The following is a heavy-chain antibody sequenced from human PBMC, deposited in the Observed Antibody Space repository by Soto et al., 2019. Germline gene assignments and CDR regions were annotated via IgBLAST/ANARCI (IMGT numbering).Heavy chain of an antibody. Sequence: QVQLVQSGAEVKKPGSSVKVSCKASADTFTSFTINWVREAPGQGLEWVGKFNPILNIGDYAQKFQGRLSITADKSTSTTFMELSSLKSEDTAVHYCAREHLRAMLRGPPVDYWGQGTLVAVSS. J-gene: IGHJ4*02. CDR3: AREHLRAMLRGPPVDY. D-gene: IGHD3-16*01. CDR2: FNPILNIG. CDR1: ADTFTSFT. V-gene: IGHV1-69*08.